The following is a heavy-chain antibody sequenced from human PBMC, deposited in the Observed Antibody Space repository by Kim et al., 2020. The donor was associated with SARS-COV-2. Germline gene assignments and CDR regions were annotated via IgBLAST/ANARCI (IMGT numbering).Heavy chain of an antibody. Sequence: GESLKISCKVSGYSFSTYWIGWVRQMPGKGLEWMGIINPDDFDTRYNPSFQGQVTISADKSISTAYLQWSSLKASDTAVYYCARLLAEAADYWGQGTLVT. V-gene: IGHV5-51*01. J-gene: IGHJ4*02. CDR3: ARLLAEAADY. CDR2: INPDDFDT. D-gene: IGHD6-13*01. CDR1: GYSFSTYW.